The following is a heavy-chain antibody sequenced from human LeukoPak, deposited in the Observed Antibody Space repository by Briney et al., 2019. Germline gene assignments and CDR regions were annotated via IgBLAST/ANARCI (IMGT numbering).Heavy chain of an antibody. Sequence: GASVKVSCKASGYTFTSYDINWVRQATGQGLEWMGWMNPNSGGTNYAKKFQGGVTMTRDTSISTAYMELSRLRSDDTAVYYCARDLGGSGETSGWGQGTLVTVYS. CDR2: MNPNSGGT. D-gene: IGHD3-10*01. CDR3: ARDLGGSGETSG. V-gene: IGHV1-2*02. CDR1: GYTFTSYD. J-gene: IGHJ4*02.